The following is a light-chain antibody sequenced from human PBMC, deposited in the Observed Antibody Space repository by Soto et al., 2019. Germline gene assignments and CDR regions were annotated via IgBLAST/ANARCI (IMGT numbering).Light chain of an antibody. CDR1: QSVSSSY. CDR2: GAS. V-gene: IGKV3-20*01. J-gene: IGKJ1*01. CDR3: QQYGSSPRT. Sequence: EIVLTQSPGTLSLSPGERATLSCRASQSVSSSYLAWYQQKPGQAPRLLIYGASSRATGIPDRFSGSGSGTDFNLTISRLEPEDFAVYYCQQYGSSPRTLGQGTKVDIK.